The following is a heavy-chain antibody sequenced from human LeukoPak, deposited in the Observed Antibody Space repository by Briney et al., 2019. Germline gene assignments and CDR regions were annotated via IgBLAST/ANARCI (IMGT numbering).Heavy chain of an antibody. CDR2: IRSKANSYVT. CDR3: TRHSDKYCSGAGCYVYNFYGMDV. V-gene: IGHV3-73*01. CDR1: GFTFSSYW. Sequence: PGGSLRLSCAASGFTFSSYWMHWVRQASGRGLEWLGRIRSKANSYVTAYAASVNGRFIISRDDSRNTAYLQMNSLQTEDTAVYYCTRHSDKYCSGAGCYVYNFYGMDVWGQGTTVTVSS. D-gene: IGHD2-15*01. J-gene: IGHJ6*02.